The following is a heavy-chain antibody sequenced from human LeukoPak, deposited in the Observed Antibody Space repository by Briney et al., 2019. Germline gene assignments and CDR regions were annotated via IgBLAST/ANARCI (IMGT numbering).Heavy chain of an antibody. V-gene: IGHV3-23*01. CDR3: AKSVVVITFRFDD. CDR1: GFTFNSYV. D-gene: IGHD2-15*01. Sequence: GGSLRLSCAASGFTFNSYVMSWVRQAPGKGLEWVSAINCGGGNTYYADSVKGRFTISRDNSKNMVYLQMNSLRADDTAVYYCAKSVVVITFRFDDWGQGALVTVSS. J-gene: IGHJ4*02. CDR2: INCGGGNT.